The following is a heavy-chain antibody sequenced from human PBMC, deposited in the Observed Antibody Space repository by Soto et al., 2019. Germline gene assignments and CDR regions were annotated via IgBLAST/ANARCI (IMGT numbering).Heavy chain of an antibody. CDR1: GGSISSYY. J-gene: IGHJ4*02. CDR2: IYYSGST. CDR3: ASDLGRGYSYYDY. V-gene: IGHV4-59*01. Sequence: QVQLQESGPGLVKPSETLSLTCTVSGGSISSYYWRWIRQPPGKGLEWIGYIYYSGSTSYNPSLKSRVTISVDTSKNQFSLKLSSVTAADTAVYYCASDLGRGYSYYDYWGQGTLVTVSS. D-gene: IGHD5-18*01.